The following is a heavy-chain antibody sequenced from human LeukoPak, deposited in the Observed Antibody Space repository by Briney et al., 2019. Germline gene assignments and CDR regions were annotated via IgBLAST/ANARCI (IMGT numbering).Heavy chain of an antibody. CDR2: IYYSGST. V-gene: IGHV4-39*07. CDR1: GGSISNAIYF. CDR3: ARRRIPANAFDI. D-gene: IGHD2-15*01. J-gene: IGHJ3*02. Sequence: SETLSLTCSVSGGSISNAIYFWGWIRPPPGKGLEWIGNIYYSGSTYYNPSLKSRVTISVDTSKNQFSLKLSSVTAADTAVYYCARRRIPANAFDIWGQGTMVTVSS.